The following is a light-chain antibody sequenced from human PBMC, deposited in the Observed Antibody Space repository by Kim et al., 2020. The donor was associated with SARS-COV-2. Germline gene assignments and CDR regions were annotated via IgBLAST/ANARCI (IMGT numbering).Light chain of an antibody. CDR2: GAS. CDR3: QQYGSSRT. J-gene: IGKJ2*02. CDR1: QSVSRSY. Sequence: SLSPGERAILSCRASQSVSRSYLAWYQQKPGQAPRLLIYGASSRATGIPDRCSGSGAGTDFTLTISKLEPEDFAVYFCQQYGSSRTFGQGTKLEI. V-gene: IGKV3-20*01.